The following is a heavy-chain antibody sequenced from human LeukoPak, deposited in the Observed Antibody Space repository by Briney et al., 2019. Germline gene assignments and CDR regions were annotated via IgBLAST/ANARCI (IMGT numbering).Heavy chain of an antibody. CDR3: AKDRLAAAKYYFDY. CDR2: IRYDGSNK. V-gene: IGHV3-30*02. J-gene: IGHJ4*02. CDR1: GFTFSSYG. D-gene: IGHD6-13*01. Sequence: GGSLRLSCAASGFTFSSYGMHWVRQAPGKGLEWVAFIRYDGSNKYYADSVKGRFTISRDNSKNTLYLQMNSLRAEDTAVYYCAKDRLAAAKYYFDYWGQGTLVTVSS.